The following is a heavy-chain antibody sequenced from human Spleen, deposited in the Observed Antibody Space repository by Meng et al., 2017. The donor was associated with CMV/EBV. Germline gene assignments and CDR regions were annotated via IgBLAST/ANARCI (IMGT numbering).Heavy chain of an antibody. CDR2: IYSGGST. J-gene: IGHJ4*02. D-gene: IGHD2/OR15-2a*01. Sequence: GESLKISCAASGFIVSSNYMSWVRQAPGKGLEWVSIIYSGGSTYYADSVKGRFTISRDNSKNTLYLQMNSLRAEDTAVYYCASTPQRRTTYNDYWGQGTLVTVSS. V-gene: IGHV3-53*01. CDR3: ASTPQRRTTYNDY. CDR1: GFIVSSNY.